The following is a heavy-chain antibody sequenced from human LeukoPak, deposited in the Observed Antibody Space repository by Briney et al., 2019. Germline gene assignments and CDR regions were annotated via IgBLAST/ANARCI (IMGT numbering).Heavy chain of an antibody. CDR2: ISNSGSTK. V-gene: IGHV3-48*03. Sequence: GGSLRLSCAASGFTFSSYEMNWIRQAPGKGLEWISYISNSGSTKYYADSVKGRFTISRDNAKNSVFLQMNRLRAEYTAVYYCAAVIDYWGQGTLVTVSS. CDR1: GFTFSSYE. CDR3: AAVIDY. J-gene: IGHJ4*02.